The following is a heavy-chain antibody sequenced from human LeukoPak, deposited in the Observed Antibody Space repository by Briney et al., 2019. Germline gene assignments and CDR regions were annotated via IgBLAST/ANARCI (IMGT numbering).Heavy chain of an antibody. CDR3: ARVPRDIVVVVAATSDAFDI. Sequence: GGSLRLSCEASGFTFSSYEMNWVRQAPGKGLEWVSYISSSGSTKYYADSVKGRFTISRDNAKNSLYLQMNSLRAEDTAVYYCARVPRDIVVVVAATSDAFDIWGQGTMVTVSS. V-gene: IGHV3-48*03. CDR2: ISSSGSTK. CDR1: GFTFSSYE. J-gene: IGHJ3*02. D-gene: IGHD2-15*01.